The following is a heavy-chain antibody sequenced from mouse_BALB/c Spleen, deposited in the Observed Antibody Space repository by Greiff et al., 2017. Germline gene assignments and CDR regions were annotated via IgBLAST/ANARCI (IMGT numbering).Heavy chain of an antibody. Sequence: EVQVVESGGGLVQPGGSLKLSCAASGFTFSSYTMSWVRQTPEKRLEWVAYISNGGGSTYYPDTVKGRFTISRDNAKNTLYLQMSSLKSEDTAMYYCARQTGFDFDYWGQGTTLTVSS. D-gene: IGHD4-1*01. CDR3: ARQTGFDFDY. J-gene: IGHJ2*01. V-gene: IGHV5-12-2*01. CDR1: GFTFSSYT. CDR2: ISNGGGST.